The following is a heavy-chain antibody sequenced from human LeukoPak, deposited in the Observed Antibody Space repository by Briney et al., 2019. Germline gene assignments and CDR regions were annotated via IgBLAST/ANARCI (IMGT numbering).Heavy chain of an antibody. CDR1: GFTFSSYW. CDR2: IKQDGSEK. D-gene: IGHD4-23*01. J-gene: IGHJ4*02. CDR3: ARDRRYGGNSLYYFDY. Sequence: GGSLRLSCAASGFTFSSYWMTWFRRAPGKGLEWVANIKQDGSEKYYVDSVKGRFTISRDNAKNSLYLQMNSLRAEDTAVYYCARDRRYGGNSLYYFDYWGQGTLVTVSS. V-gene: IGHV3-7*01.